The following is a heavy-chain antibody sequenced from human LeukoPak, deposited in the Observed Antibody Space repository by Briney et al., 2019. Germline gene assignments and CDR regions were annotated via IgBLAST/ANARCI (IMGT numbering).Heavy chain of an antibody. J-gene: IGHJ4*02. CDR1: GFTFSSYW. CDR3: AREARKWLVQGYSDY. V-gene: IGHV3-74*01. D-gene: IGHD6-19*01. CDR2: INSDGSST. Sequence: GGSLRLSCAASGFTFSSYWMHWVRQAPGKGLVWVSRINSDGSSTSYADSVKGRFTISRDNAKNTLYLQMNSLRAEDTAVYYCAREARKWLVQGYSDYWGQGTLVTVSS.